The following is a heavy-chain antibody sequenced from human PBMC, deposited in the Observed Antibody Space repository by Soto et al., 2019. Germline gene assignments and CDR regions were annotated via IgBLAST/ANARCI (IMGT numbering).Heavy chain of an antibody. V-gene: IGHV1-46*01. CDR3: ARARESGVNFYYFDN. D-gene: IGHD3-3*01. Sequence: GAAVQVSFKSTRYFFLWYYFHSLRPATGQGLAWMGIIDPDGCSKSYSRKFQGRLTMTRVTSTTTVYMEVSSLRSEDTAVYYCARARESGVNFYYFDNWGQGTLVTV. CDR2: IDPDGCSK. J-gene: IGHJ4*02. CDR1: RYFFLWYY.